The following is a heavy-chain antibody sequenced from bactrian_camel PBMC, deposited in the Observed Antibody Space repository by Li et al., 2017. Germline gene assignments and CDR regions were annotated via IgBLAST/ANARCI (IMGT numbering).Heavy chain of an antibody. D-gene: IGHD7*01. CDR2: IYTRTRST. CDR3: AAHVGGGGTWHAAWLYQY. V-gene: IGHV3S1*01. CDR1: GYTDNY. Sequence: HVQLVESGGGSVQVGGSLRLSCAASGYTDNYVAWFRQAPGKEREGVAAIYTRTRSTYYADSVKGRFTISQDNAKNTVYLQMNSVKPEDTATYYCAAHVGGGGTWHAAWLYQYWGQGTQVTVS. J-gene: IGHJ4*01.